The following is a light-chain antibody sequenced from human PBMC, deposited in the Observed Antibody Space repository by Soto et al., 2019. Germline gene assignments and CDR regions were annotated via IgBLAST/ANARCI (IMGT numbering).Light chain of an antibody. CDR2: GTS. Sequence: EIVLTQSPGTLSLSPGERATLSCRASQSVSSSYLAWYQQKPGQAPRLLIYGTSNRATGIPDRFSGSGSETDFTLTISRLEPEDFAVYYCRQYGRSPRTFGGGTKVDIK. V-gene: IGKV3-20*01. CDR3: RQYGRSPRT. J-gene: IGKJ4*01. CDR1: QSVSSSY.